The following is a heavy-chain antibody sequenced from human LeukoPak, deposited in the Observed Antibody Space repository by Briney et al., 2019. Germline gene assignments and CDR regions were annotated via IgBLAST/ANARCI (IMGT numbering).Heavy chain of an antibody. J-gene: IGHJ4*02. D-gene: IGHD5-12*01. CDR3: ARDWDGYSGYEGRNDY. CDR2: ISSSSSYI. Sequence: GGSLRLSCAASGFTFSSYSMNLVRQAPGKGLESGSSISSSSSYIYYADSVKGRFTISRDNAKNSLYLQMNRMRAEDTAVYYCARDWDGYSGYEGRNDYWGQGTLVTVSS. V-gene: IGHV3-21*01. CDR1: GFTFSSYS.